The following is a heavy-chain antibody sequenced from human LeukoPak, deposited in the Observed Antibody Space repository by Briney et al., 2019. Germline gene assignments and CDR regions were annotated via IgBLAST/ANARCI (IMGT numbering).Heavy chain of an antibody. CDR3: AVGERRSIAARRGDFDY. J-gene: IGHJ4*02. Sequence: ASVKVSCKASGYTFTSYEINWVRQATGQGLEWMGWMNPNSGNTGYAQKFQGRVTMTRNTSISTAYMELSSLRSEDTAVYYCAVGERRSIAARRGDFDYWGQGTLVTVSS. CDR1: GYTFTSYE. V-gene: IGHV1-8*01. D-gene: IGHD6-6*01. CDR2: MNPNSGNT.